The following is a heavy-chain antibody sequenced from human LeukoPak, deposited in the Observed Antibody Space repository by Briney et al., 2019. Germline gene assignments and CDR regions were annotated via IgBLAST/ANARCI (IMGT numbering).Heavy chain of an antibody. CDR3: ARGDSTLYRPVKLPDY. Sequence: GSLRLSCAASGFTFSNSWLHWVRQAPGKGLVWVSRINSDGSSTSYADSVKGRFTISRDNAKNTLYLQMNSLRAEDTAVYYCARGDSTLYRPVKLPDYWGQGTLVTVSS. D-gene: IGHD3-10*01. CDR2: INSDGSST. J-gene: IGHJ4*02. V-gene: IGHV3-74*01. CDR1: GFTFSNSW.